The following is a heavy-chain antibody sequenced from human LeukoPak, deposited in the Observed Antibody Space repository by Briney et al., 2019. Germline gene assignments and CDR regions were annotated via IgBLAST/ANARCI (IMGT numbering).Heavy chain of an antibody. CDR3: ARVGASLWWGYFDY. V-gene: IGHV3-30*02. CDR2: IRFDGTKK. CDR1: EFTFSNYG. J-gene: IGHJ4*02. Sequence: GGSLRLSCAASEFTFSNYGIHWVRQAPGKGLEWVSFIRFDGTKKYYADSVKGRFTISRDNSKNTLYLQMNSLRAEDTAVYYCARVGASLWWGYFDYWGQGTLVTVSS. D-gene: IGHD2-21*01.